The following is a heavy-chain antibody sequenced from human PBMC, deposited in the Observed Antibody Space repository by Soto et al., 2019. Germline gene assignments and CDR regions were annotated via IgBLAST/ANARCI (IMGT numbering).Heavy chain of an antibody. D-gene: IGHD6-6*01. CDR3: ARVVGSSSYYYYMDV. Sequence: ASVKVSCKASGGTFSSYAISWVRQAPGQGLEWMGGIIPIFGTANYAQKFQGRVTITADESTSTAYMELSSLRSEDTAVYYCARVVGSSSYYYYMDVWGKGTTVTVSS. V-gene: IGHV1-69*13. CDR2: IIPIFGTA. J-gene: IGHJ6*03. CDR1: GGTFSSYA.